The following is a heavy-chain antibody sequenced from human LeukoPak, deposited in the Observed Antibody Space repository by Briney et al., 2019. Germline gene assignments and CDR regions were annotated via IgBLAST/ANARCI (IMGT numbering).Heavy chain of an antibody. D-gene: IGHD4-23*01. CDR2: ISSSSSTI. V-gene: IGHV3-48*01. J-gene: IGHJ4*02. CDR1: GFTFSSYS. Sequence: GGSLRLSCAASGFTFSSYSMNWVRQAPGKGLEWVSYISSSSSTIYYADSVKGRFTISRDNAKNSLYLQMNSLRAEDTAVYYCARTYDYGGNDYFDYWGQGTLVTVSS. CDR3: ARTYDYGGNDYFDY.